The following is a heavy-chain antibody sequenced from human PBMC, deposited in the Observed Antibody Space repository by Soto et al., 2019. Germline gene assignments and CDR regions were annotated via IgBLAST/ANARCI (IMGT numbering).Heavy chain of an antibody. CDR3: ARDQSPRVSCNDY. D-gene: IGHD2-2*01. Sequence: QVQLVESGGGVVQPGRSLRLSCAASGFTFSSYAMHWVRQAPGKGLEWLAVISYDGSNKYYADSVKGRFTISRDNSKNTQYMQMNSLRAEDKAVYYCARDQSPRVSCNDYWGQGTLVTVSS. J-gene: IGHJ4*02. V-gene: IGHV3-30-3*01. CDR2: ISYDGSNK. CDR1: GFTFSSYA.